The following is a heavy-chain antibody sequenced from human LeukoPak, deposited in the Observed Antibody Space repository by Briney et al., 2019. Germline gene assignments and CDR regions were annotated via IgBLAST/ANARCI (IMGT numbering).Heavy chain of an antibody. CDR2: ISANNGNT. J-gene: IGHJ6*02. CDR3: ARELIAAAGGRHNDYGMDV. CDR1: GYTFTSYG. V-gene: IGHV1-18*01. D-gene: IGHD6-13*01. Sequence: ASVKGSCKASGYTFTSYGISWVRQAPGQGLEWMGWISANNGNTNYAQNLQGRVTMTTDTSTSTAYMELRSLRSDDTAVYYCARELIAAAGGRHNDYGMDVWGQGTTVTVSS.